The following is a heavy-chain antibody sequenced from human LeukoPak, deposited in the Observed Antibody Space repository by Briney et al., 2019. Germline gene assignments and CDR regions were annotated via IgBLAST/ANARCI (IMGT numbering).Heavy chain of an antibody. J-gene: IGHJ4*02. CDR2: IYYSGST. CDR3: ARGSYGILDY. D-gene: IGHD5-18*01. Sequence: PSETPSLTCTVSGGSISSYYWSWIRQPPGKGLEWIGYIYYSGSTIYNPSLKSRVTISVDTSKNQFSLKLSSVTAADTAVYYCARGSYGILDYWGQGTLVTVSS. V-gene: IGHV4-59*01. CDR1: GGSISSYY.